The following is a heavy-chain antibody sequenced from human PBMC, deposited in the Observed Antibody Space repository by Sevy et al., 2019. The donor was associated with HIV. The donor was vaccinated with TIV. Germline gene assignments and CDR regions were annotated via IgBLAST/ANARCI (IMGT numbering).Heavy chain of an antibody. CDR3: AGSYFDSSGYSPLYYYGIDV. D-gene: IGHD3-22*01. V-gene: IGHV1-69*13. CDR2: FIPMFDTA. CDR1: GGTFSNYA. J-gene: IGHJ6*02. Sequence: ASVKVYCKASGGTFSNYAISWVRQAPGQGLEWMGGFIPMFDTANYAQKFQGKVTLTADGSTTTAYMELSSLRSDDTAVYYCAGSYFDSSGYSPLYYYGIDVWGQGTTVTVSS.